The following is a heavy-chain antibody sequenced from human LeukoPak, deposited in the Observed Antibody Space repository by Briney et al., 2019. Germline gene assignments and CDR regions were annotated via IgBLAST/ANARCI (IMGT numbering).Heavy chain of an antibody. CDR3: ARGSLNYYGSGSHFKALDS. V-gene: IGHV1-3*01. CDR1: GYTFTSYA. J-gene: IGHJ4*02. D-gene: IGHD3-10*01. Sequence: ASVKVSCKASGYTFTSYAMHWVRQAPGQRFEWMGWINAGNGNTKYSQKFQGRVTITRDTSASTAYMELSSLRSEDTAVYYCARGSLNYYGSGSHFKALDSWGQGTLVIVSS. CDR2: INAGNGNT.